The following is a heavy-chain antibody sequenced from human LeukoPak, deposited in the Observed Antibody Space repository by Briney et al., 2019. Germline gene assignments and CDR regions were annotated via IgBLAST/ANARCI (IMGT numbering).Heavy chain of an antibody. Sequence: GGSLRLSCAVSRFTFSSYAMSWVRQAPGKGLEWVSAIGGSGGSTYYADSVKGRFTISRDNSKNTLYLQMNSLRAEVTAVYYCARSFGNWNDYYFDYWGQGTLVTVSS. CDR2: IGGSGGST. V-gene: IGHV3-23*01. CDR1: RFTFSSYA. J-gene: IGHJ4*02. CDR3: ARSFGNWNDYYFDY. D-gene: IGHD1-20*01.